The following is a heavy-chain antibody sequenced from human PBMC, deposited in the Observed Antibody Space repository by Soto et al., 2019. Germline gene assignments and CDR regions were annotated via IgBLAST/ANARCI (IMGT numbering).Heavy chain of an antibody. V-gene: IGHV4-31*03. Sequence: QVQLQESGPGLVKPSQTLSLTCTVSGVSISSGAYYWSWIRQHPGKGLEWIGYIYYSGSTYYNPSLTSRVTISVDTSKNQFALKLSSVTAADTGVYYCARSLPYGDYSFDYWGQGTLVTVSS. CDR1: GVSISSGAYY. D-gene: IGHD4-17*01. CDR2: IYYSGST. J-gene: IGHJ4*02. CDR3: ARSLPYGDYSFDY.